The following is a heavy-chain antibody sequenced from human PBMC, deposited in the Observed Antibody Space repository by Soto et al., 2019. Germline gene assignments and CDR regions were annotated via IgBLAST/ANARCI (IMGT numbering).Heavy chain of an antibody. Sequence: SETLSLTCSFSVGSINSGNYYWSWIRQHPWKGLEWIGYISYSGSAHYNPSLRSRVFISVDTSRNQFSLKLSSVTAADTAVYYCARRRCTNNTCFEPWGQGTLVSVS. CDR3: ARRRCTNNTCFEP. J-gene: IGHJ5*02. D-gene: IGHD2-8*01. CDR2: ISYSGSA. CDR1: VGSINSGNYY. V-gene: IGHV4-31*03.